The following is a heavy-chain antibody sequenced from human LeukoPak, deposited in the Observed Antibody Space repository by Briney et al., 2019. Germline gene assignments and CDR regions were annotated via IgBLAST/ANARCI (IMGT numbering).Heavy chain of an antibody. CDR2: ISYDGSNK. D-gene: IGHD4-23*01. CDR1: GFTFSSYA. CDR3: ARVRWPKWYFDY. Sequence: SGGSLRLSCAASGFTFSSYAMHWVRQAPGKGLEWVAVISYDGSNKYYADSVKGRFTISRDNSKNTLYLQMNSLRAEDTAVYYCARVRWPKWYFDYWGQGTLVTVSS. J-gene: IGHJ4*02. V-gene: IGHV3-30-3*01.